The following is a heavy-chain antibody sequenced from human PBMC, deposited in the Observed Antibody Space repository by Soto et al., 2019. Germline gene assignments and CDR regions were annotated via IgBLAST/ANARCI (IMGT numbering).Heavy chain of an antibody. CDR2: ISYDGSNK. CDR3: AKDPSDGYNNLFDY. Sequence: PGGSLRLSCAASGFTFSSYGMHWVRQAPGKGLEWVAVISYDGSNKYYADSVKGRFTISRDNSKNTLYLQMNSLRAEDTAVYYCAKDPSDGYNNLFDYWGQGTLVTVSS. J-gene: IGHJ4*02. V-gene: IGHV3-30*18. CDR1: GFTFSSYG. D-gene: IGHD4-4*01.